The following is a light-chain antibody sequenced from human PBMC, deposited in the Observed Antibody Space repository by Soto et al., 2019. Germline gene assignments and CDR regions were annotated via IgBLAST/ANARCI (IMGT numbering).Light chain of an antibody. Sequence: ETVLTQSPGTLSLSPGDRATLSCRASQNVSSTFVGWYQQRPGQAPRLLIYGPSTRATDLPDRFSGSGSGTDFTITISRLEPDDFAVYFCHQYGNSPLTFGPGTKVDF. V-gene: IGKV3-20*01. CDR1: QNVSSTF. CDR2: GPS. J-gene: IGKJ3*01. CDR3: HQYGNSPLT.